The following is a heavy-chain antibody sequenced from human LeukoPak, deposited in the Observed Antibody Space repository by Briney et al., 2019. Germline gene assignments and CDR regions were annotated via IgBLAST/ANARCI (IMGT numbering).Heavy chain of an antibody. CDR2: IYTSGST. V-gene: IGHV4-4*07. CDR3: ARGGGPGIDYGDYVDWYFDL. J-gene: IGHJ2*01. Sequence: PSETLSLTCTVSGGSISSYYWSWIRQPAGKGLEWIGRIYTSGSTNYNPSLKSRVTMSVDTSRNQFSLKLSSVTAADTAVYYCARGGGPGIDYGDYVDWYFDLWGRGTLVTVSS. CDR1: GGSISSYY. D-gene: IGHD4-17*01.